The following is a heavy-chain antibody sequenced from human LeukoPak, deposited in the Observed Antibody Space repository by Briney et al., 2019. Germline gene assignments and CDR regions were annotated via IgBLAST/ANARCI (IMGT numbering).Heavy chain of an antibody. Sequence: GGSLRLSCAASGFTFSSYWMSWVRQAPGKGLEWVANIKQDGSEKYYVDSVKGRFTISRDNAKNSLYLQMNSLRAEDTAVYYCARGRHYYGSGSSPYYYYMDVWGKGTTVTVSS. CDR3: ARGRHYYGSGSSPYYYYMDV. J-gene: IGHJ6*03. CDR2: IKQDGSEK. CDR1: GFTFSSYW. V-gene: IGHV3-7*01. D-gene: IGHD3-10*01.